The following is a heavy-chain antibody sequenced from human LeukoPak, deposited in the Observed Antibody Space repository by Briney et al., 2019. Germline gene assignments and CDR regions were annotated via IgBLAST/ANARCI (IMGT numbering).Heavy chain of an antibody. D-gene: IGHD6-19*01. CDR3: ARDASALY. Sequence: GGSLRLSCAASGFTFDDYAMHWVRQAPGKGLEWVSGVSWNSGSIAYADSVKGRFTISRDNSRDSVYLQMNSLRDDDTSIYYCARDASALYWGRRTLVTVSS. CDR2: VSWNSGSI. V-gene: IGHV3-9*01. CDR1: GFTFDDYA. J-gene: IGHJ4*02.